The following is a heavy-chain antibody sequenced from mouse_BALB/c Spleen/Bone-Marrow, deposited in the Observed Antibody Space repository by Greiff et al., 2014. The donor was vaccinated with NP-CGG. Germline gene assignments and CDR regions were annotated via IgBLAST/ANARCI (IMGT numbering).Heavy chain of an antibody. D-gene: IGHD3-3*01. CDR1: GFTFSSFG. Sequence: EVKLMESGGGLVQPGGSRKLSCAASGFTFSSFGMHWVRQAPEKGLEWVAYISSGSSTIYYADTMKGRFTISRDNPKNTLFLQMASLRSEDTAMYYRTRSGTLGSMDYWGQGTSVTVSS. CDR3: TRSGTLGSMDY. CDR2: ISSGSSTI. J-gene: IGHJ4*01. V-gene: IGHV5-17*02.